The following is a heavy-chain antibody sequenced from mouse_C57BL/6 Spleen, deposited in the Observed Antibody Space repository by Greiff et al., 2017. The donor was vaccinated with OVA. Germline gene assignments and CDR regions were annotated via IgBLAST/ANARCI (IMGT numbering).Heavy chain of an antibody. V-gene: IGHV1-82*01. D-gene: IGHD2-5*01. CDR2: IYPGDGDT. J-gene: IGHJ4*01. CDR1: GYAFSSSW. Sequence: VEPGASVKISCKASGYAFSSSWMNWVKQRPGKGLEWIGRIYPGDGDTNYNGKFKGKATLTADKSSSTAYMQLSSLTSEDSAVYFCARDYSNYDPYYYAMDYWGQGTSVTVSS. CDR3: ARDYSNYDPYYYAMDY.